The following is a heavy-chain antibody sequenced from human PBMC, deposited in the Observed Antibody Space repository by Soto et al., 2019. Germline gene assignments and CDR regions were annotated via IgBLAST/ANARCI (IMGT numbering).Heavy chain of an antibody. D-gene: IGHD5-18*01. CDR2: IRSKANSYAT. Sequence: PGGSLGLSCAASGFTFSDSAFHWVRQASGKGLEWVGRIRSKANSYATAYAASVKGRFTISRDESRSTTYLQMNSLKTEDTAVYYCARLKDTGVVTAAFDIWGQGTVVTVSS. J-gene: IGHJ3*02. CDR1: GFTFSDSA. CDR3: ARLKDTGVVTAAFDI. V-gene: IGHV3-73*01.